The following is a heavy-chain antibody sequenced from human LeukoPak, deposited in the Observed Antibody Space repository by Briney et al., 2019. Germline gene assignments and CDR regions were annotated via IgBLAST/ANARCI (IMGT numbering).Heavy chain of an antibody. J-gene: IGHJ4*02. Sequence: GGSLRLSCTASGFTFSDSSMNWVRQAPGKGLEWVSYMSSSGSIIYYADSVKGRCTISRDNAKNLLYLQMDSLRDEDTAVYYCARDRSTSGWYGPVDYWGQGTLVSVSS. CDR2: MSSSGSII. D-gene: IGHD6-19*01. CDR3: ARDRSTSGWYGPVDY. CDR1: GFTFSDSS. V-gene: IGHV3-48*02.